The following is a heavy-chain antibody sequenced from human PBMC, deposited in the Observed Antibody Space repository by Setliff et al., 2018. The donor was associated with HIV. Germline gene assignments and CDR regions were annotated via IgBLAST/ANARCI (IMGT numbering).Heavy chain of an antibody. J-gene: IGHJ4*02. CDR3: ARGGSNSWSPFDY. V-gene: IGHV3-7*02. D-gene: IGHD6-13*01. CDR1: GYTFTGYY. Sequence: SCKASGYTFTGYYMHWVRQAPGKGLEWVANIKQDGSEKNYADSVKGRFTISRDNAKNTLYLQMNSLRAEDTAVYYCARGGSNSWSPFDYWGQGTLVTAPQ. CDR2: IKQDGSEK.